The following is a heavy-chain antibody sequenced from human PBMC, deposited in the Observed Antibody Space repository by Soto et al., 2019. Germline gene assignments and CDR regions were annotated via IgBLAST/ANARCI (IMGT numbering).Heavy chain of an antibody. Sequence: EVQLSESGGGLVQPGGSLRLSCAATGFSLRTNGMSWVRQAPGKGLEWVSSFSGSGDDTWYAASLKGRFTNSRDNSKNTLYLLMNSLRAEDTALYSCAGQGGYSYLGQGTLVTVSS. D-gene: IGHD5-12*01. CDR3: AGQGGYSY. J-gene: IGHJ4*02. CDR2: FSGSGDDT. V-gene: IGHV3-23*01. CDR1: GFSLRTNG.